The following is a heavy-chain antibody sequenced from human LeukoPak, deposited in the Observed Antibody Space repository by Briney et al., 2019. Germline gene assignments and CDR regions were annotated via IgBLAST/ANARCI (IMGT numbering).Heavy chain of an antibody. J-gene: IGHJ3*02. CDR1: GYIFSTYA. CDR2: ISGGANT. D-gene: IGHD3-16*02. CDR3: AKDPVVGAPHVFDI. Sequence: GGSLRLSCAASGYIFSTYAMSWVRQAPGKGLEWVSAISGGANTFYADSVKGRFTISRDNSKSTLYLRMNSLRADDTAMYYCAKDPVVGAPHVFDIWGRGTMVTVSS. V-gene: IGHV3-23*01.